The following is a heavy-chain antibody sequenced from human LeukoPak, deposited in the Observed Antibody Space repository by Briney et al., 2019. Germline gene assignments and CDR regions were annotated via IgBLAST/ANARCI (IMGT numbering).Heavy chain of an antibody. D-gene: IGHD3-3*02. Sequence: GGSLRLSCAASGFTFRYYGMHLVRQAPGKGLEWVAAIWHDGSDTYYADPVKGRFIISRDNSRNSLYLQMNSLRAEDTAIYYCAKGHFLSRTPPFYYWGQGILVTVSS. V-gene: IGHV3-33*06. CDR2: IWHDGSDT. CDR3: AKGHFLSRTPPFYY. J-gene: IGHJ4*02. CDR1: GFTFRYYG.